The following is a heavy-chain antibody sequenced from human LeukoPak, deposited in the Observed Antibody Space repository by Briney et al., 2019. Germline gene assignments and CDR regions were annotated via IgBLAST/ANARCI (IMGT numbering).Heavy chain of an antibody. V-gene: IGHV1-69*13. CDR3: AFVVVPAYDAFDI. CDR1: GGTFSSYA. Sequence: SVKVSCKASGGTFSSYAISWVRQAPGQGLEWMGGIIPIFGTANYAQKFQGRVTITADESTSTAYMELSSLRSEDTAVYYCAFVVVPAYDAFDIWGQGTMVTVSS. CDR2: IIPIFGTA. J-gene: IGHJ3*02. D-gene: IGHD2-2*01.